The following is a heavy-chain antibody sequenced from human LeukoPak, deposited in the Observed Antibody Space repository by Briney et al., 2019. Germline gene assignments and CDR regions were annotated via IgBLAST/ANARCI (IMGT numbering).Heavy chain of an antibody. V-gene: IGHV3-66*01. D-gene: IGHD5-12*01. CDR1: GFTVSSNY. CDR3: ARAPYEGFDY. Sequence: GGSLRLSRAASGFTVSSNYMSWVHQAPGKGLEWVSVIYSGGSTYYADSVKGRFTISRDNSKNTLYLQMNSLRAEDTAVYYCARAPYEGFDYWGQGTLVTVSS. CDR2: IYSGGST. J-gene: IGHJ4*02.